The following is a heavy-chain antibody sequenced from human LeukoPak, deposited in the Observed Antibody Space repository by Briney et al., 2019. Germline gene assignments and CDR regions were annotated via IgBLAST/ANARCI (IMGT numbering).Heavy chain of an antibody. D-gene: IGHD3-10*01. CDR3: ARSDYYGSGSYYHYYYMDV. CDR1: GGTFSSYA. Sequence: GASVKVSCKASGGTFSSYAISWVRQAPGQGLEWMGGIIPIFGTANYAQKFQGRVTITADESTSTAYMELSSLRSEDTAVYYCARSDYYGSGSYYHYYYMDVWGKGTTVTISS. V-gene: IGHV1-69*13. CDR2: IIPIFGTA. J-gene: IGHJ6*03.